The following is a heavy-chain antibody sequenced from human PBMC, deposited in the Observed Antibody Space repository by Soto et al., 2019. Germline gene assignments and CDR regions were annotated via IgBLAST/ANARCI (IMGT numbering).Heavy chain of an antibody. D-gene: IGHD3-10*01. CDR1: GGSISSGW. J-gene: IGHJ5*02. CDR3: SGRVTDAPT. V-gene: IGHV4-4*02. Sequence: QVQLQESGPGLLKPSGTLSLTCAVSGGSISSGWWTWVRQPPGKGLEWIGEILYSGTTHYNSSLTSRVTISIDKSKRQFSLNLSSVTAADTAVYSCSGRVTDAPTWGQGTLVTVSS. CDR2: ILYSGTT.